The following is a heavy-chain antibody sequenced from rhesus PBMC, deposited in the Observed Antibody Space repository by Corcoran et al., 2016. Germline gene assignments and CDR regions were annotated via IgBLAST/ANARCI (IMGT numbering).Heavy chain of an antibody. J-gene: IGHJ4*01. Sequence: QLQLQESGPGLVKPSETLCLTCAVSGYSISSGYGWSWIRQPPGKGLEWIGYIPYSGSTSYKPSLKRLVTISRATSKNQLSLKLSSVTAADTAVYYCARALYSGSWGTYYFDYWGQGVLVTVSS. CDR3: ARALYSGSWGTYYFDY. V-gene: IGHV4-122*02. CDR1: GYSISSGYG. CDR2: IPYSGST. D-gene: IGHD6-25*01.